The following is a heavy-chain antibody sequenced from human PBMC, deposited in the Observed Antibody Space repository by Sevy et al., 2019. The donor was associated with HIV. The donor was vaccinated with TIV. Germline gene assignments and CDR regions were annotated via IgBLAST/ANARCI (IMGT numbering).Heavy chain of an antibody. CDR2: IKQDGSEK. D-gene: IGHD2-21*02. J-gene: IGHJ4*02. V-gene: IGHV3-7*01. CDR1: GFTFSSYW. Sequence: GGSLRLSCAASGFTFSSYWMSWVRQAPGKGPEWVANIKQDGSEKYYVDSVKGRFTISRDNAKNSLYLQMNSLRAEDTAVYYCARDQCGGGDCYSLEEGWTRWGQGTLVTVSS. CDR3: ARDQCGGGDCYSLEEGWTR.